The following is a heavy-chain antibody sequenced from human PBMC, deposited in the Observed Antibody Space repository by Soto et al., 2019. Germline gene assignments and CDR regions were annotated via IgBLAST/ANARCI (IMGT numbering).Heavy chain of an antibody. Sequence: QLQLQESGPGLVKPSETLSLTCSVSGGSISRTTHSWPLIRQPPGERLEGIGSISSGGTTYYIPSLEIRVTISLDASKSQFYLEPTSVTAADTAVYHCASHGSRGIDGTLGDFDSWGEGSIVVVSS. CDR2: ISSGGTT. CDR1: GGSISRTTHS. V-gene: IGHV4-39*01. CDR3: ASHGSRGIDGTLGDFDS. J-gene: IGHJ4*02. D-gene: IGHD3-3*01.